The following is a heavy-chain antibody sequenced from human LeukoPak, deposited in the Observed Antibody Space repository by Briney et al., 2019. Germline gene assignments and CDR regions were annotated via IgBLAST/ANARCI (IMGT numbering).Heavy chain of an antibody. J-gene: IGHJ1*01. CDR3: TSWGDTTAEYFQR. Sequence: PGGSLRLSCVVSGFTFNRCWMNWVRQAPGKGLEWVAHINPDERDTYYVDSVKGRFTISRDNAQNSMYLQMNSLRVEDTAVYYCTSWGDTTAEYFQRWGQGTLVTVSS. V-gene: IGHV3-7*01. CDR1: GFTFNRCW. CDR2: INPDERDT. D-gene: IGHD2-21*02.